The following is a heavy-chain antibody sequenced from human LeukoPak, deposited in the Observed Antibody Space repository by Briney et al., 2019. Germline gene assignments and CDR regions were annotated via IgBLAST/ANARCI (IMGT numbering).Heavy chain of an antibody. CDR1: GGTFSSYA. Sequence: ASVKVSCKASGGTFSSYAISWVRQAPGQGLEWMGGIIPIFGTANYAQKFQGRVTITADESTSTAYMELSSLRSEDTAVYNCARRSLSGVGNFDYWGQGTLVTVSS. V-gene: IGHV1-69*13. CDR2: IIPIFGTA. D-gene: IGHD2-8*01. J-gene: IGHJ4*02. CDR3: ARRSLSGVGNFDY.